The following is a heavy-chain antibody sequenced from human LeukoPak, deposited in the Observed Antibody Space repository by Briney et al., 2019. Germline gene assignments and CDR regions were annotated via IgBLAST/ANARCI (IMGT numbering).Heavy chain of an antibody. CDR2: IYPGDSDT. CDR1: GYSFTSYW. Sequence: GESLKISCKGSGYSFTSYWIGWVRQMPRKGLEWMGIIYPGDSDTRYSPSFQGQVTISADKSINTAYLQWSSLEASDTAIYYCARLPAAEGYYYGMDVWGQGTTVTVSS. J-gene: IGHJ6*02. V-gene: IGHV5-51*01. CDR3: ARLPAAEGYYYGMDV. D-gene: IGHD6-25*01.